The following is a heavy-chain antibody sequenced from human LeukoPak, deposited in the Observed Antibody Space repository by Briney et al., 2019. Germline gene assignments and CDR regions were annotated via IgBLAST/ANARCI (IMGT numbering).Heavy chain of an antibody. CDR3: ATGGSDSSNYAGLYY. CDR2: IYYSGST. CDR1: GGSISSYY. D-gene: IGHD3-22*01. V-gene: IGHV4-59*01. J-gene: IGHJ4*02. Sequence: KSSETLSLTCTVSGGSISSYYWSWIRQPPGKGLEWIGYIYYSGSTNYNPSLKSRVTISIDTSKNQFSLKLSSVTAADTAVYYCATGGSDSSNYAGLYYWGQGTLVTVSS.